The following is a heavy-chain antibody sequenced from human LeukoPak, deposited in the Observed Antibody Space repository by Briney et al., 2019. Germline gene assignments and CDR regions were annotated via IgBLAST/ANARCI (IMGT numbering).Heavy chain of an antibody. Sequence: GGSLRLSCAASGFTFSGYSMNWIRQAPGKGLEWVSSISSSGSNIYYADSVKGRFTISRDNAKNSLYLQMNSLRAEDTAVYYCASSTVTFYYYYMDVWGKGTTVAVSS. V-gene: IGHV3-21*01. D-gene: IGHD4-17*01. CDR1: GFTFSGYS. J-gene: IGHJ6*03. CDR3: ASSTVTFYYYYMDV. CDR2: ISSSGSNI.